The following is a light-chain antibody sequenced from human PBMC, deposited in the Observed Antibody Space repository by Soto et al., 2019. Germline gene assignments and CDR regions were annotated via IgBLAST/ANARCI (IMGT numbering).Light chain of an antibody. V-gene: IGKV3-20*01. CDR2: GAS. CDR1: QSVSSSY. CDR3: QQYGSSPT. J-gene: IGKJ1*01. Sequence: EIVLTQSPGTLSLSPGERATLSCRASQSVSSSYLAWYQQKPGQAPRLLIYGASGRATGIPDRFSGSGSGTDFPLTISRLEPEDFAVYYCQQYGSSPTFGQGTKVEIK.